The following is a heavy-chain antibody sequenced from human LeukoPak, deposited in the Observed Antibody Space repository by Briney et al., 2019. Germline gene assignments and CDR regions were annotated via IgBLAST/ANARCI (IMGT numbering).Heavy chain of an antibody. CDR3: ARTKAEYCSSTSCYRGYYYYYMDV. D-gene: IGHD2-2*02. Sequence: GGSLRLSCAASGFTFSSYSMNWVRQAPGKGLEWVSSISSSSSYIYYADSVKGRFTISRDNAKNSLYLQMNSLRAEDTAVYYCARTKAEYCSSTSCYRGYYYYYMDVWGKGTTVTVSS. CDR2: ISSSSSYI. CDR1: GFTFSSYS. J-gene: IGHJ6*03. V-gene: IGHV3-21*01.